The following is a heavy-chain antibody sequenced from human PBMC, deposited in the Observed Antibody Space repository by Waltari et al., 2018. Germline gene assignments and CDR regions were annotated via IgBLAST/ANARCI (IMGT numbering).Heavy chain of an antibody. CDR3: ARDPADYGDYYYYYGMDV. V-gene: IGHV3-48*03. D-gene: IGHD4-17*01. CDR1: GFTFSSYE. CDR2: ISRSGSTI. Sequence: EVQLVESGGGLVQPGGSLSLSCAASGFTFSSYEMNWVRQAPGKGLEWVSYISRSGSTIYYADSVKGRFTISRDNAKNSLYLQMNSLRAEDTAVYYCARDPADYGDYYYYYGMDVWGQGTTVTVSS. J-gene: IGHJ6*02.